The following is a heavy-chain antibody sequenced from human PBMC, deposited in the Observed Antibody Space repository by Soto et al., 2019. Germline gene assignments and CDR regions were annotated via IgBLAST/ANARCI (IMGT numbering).Heavy chain of an antibody. Sequence: GGSLRLSCAASGFIFSNYVMHWFRQAPGKGLEWVTSIWHDGNNEYYADSVKGRFTISRDNSKKTVYMQMNSLRVDDTAVYYCARGPKLAYGYLDFWGQGTLVTVSS. CDR3: ARGPKLAYGYLDF. V-gene: IGHV3-33*01. J-gene: IGHJ4*02. CDR1: GFIFSNYV. CDR2: IWHDGNNE. D-gene: IGHD4-17*01.